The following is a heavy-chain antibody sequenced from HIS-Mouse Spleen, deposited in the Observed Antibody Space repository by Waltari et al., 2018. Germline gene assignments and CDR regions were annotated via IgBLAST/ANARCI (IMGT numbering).Heavy chain of an antibody. CDR2: IWYDGSNK. CDR3: ARDSDSGSYFDY. V-gene: IGHV3-33*01. Sequence: QVQLVESGGGVVQPGRSLRLSCAASGFTFSSYGMHWFRQAPGKGVEWVAVIWYDGSNKYYADSVKGRFTISRDNSKNTLYLQMNSLRAEDTAVYYCARDSDSGSYFDYWGQGTLVTVSS. J-gene: IGHJ4*02. CDR1: GFTFSSYG. D-gene: IGHD1-26*01.